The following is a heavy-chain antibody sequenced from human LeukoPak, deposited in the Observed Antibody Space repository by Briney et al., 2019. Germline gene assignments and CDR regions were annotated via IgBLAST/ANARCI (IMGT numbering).Heavy chain of an antibody. D-gene: IGHD3-9*01. CDR2: INHSGST. Sequence: SETLSLTCAVYGGSFSGYYWSWIRQPPGKGLEWIGEINHSGSTNYNPSLKSRVTISVDTSKNQFSLKLSSVTAADTAVYYCARRSFPYDILTGYYPYYYYYYMDVWGKGTTVTVSS. V-gene: IGHV4-34*01. J-gene: IGHJ6*03. CDR1: GGSFSGYY. CDR3: ARRSFPYDILTGYYPYYYYYYMDV.